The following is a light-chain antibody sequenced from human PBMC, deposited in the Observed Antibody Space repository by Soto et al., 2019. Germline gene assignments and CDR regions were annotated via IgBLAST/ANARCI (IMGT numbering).Light chain of an antibody. J-gene: IGKJ4*01. V-gene: IGKV3-15*01. CDR2: GAS. CDR3: QQYKHWPPLT. Sequence: EIVMTQSPATLSVSPGERATLSCRASQSVGRNLAWYHQKPGQAPRLLIYGASTRATGIPARFSGSVSGTEFTLTFSSLQSEDLAIYSCQQYKHWPPLTFGGGTKVEIK. CDR1: QSVGRN.